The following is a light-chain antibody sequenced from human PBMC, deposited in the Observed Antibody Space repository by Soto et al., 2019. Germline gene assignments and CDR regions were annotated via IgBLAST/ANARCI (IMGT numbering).Light chain of an antibody. V-gene: IGLV6-57*04. J-gene: IGLJ2*01. Sequence: NFMLTQPHSVSESPGKTVTISCTRSSGSIASNYVQWYQQRPGSAPTTVIYEDNQRPSGFPDRFSGSIDSSSNSASLTISGLKTEDEADYYCQSYDSSNFVVFGGGTKVTVL. CDR1: SGSIASNY. CDR2: EDN. CDR3: QSYDSSNFVV.